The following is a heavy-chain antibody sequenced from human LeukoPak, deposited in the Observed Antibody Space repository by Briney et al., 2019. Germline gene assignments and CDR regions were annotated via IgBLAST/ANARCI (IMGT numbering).Heavy chain of an antibody. CDR2: ISGNGGST. J-gene: IGHJ5*02. CDR1: GFTFSSSV. D-gene: IGHD3-9*01. Sequence: GGSLRLSCAASGFTFSSSVMSWVRQAPGKGLEWVSAISGNGGSTYYADSVTGRFTISRDNSKNTLYLQMNSVRAEDTALYYCAKLPTGYPNWFDPWGQGTLVTVSS. CDR3: AKLPTGYPNWFDP. V-gene: IGHV3-23*01.